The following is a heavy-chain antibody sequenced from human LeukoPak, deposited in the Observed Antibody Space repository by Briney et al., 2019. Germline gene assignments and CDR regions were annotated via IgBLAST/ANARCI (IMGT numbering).Heavy chain of an antibody. J-gene: IGHJ4*02. V-gene: IGHV3-74*01. CDR2: IKSDGSGT. CDR1: GFTFSSYW. D-gene: IGHD6-19*01. CDR3: ARGSDSSGWYSSFDY. Sequence: GGSLRPSCAASGFTFSSYWMHWVRQAPGKGLVWVSRIKSDGSGTSYADSVKGRFTISRDNAKNTLYLQMNSLRAEDTAVYYCARGSDSSGWYSSFDYWGQGTLVTVSS.